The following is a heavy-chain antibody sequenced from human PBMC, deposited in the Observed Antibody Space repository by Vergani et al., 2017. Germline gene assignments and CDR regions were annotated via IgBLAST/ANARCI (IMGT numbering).Heavy chain of an antibody. D-gene: IGHD3-3*01. CDR2: IIPIFGTA. V-gene: IGHV1-69*12. J-gene: IGHJ6*03. CDR1: GGTFSSYA. Sequence: QVQLVQSGAEVKKPGSSVKVSCKASGGTFSSYAISWVRQAPGQGLEWMGGIIPIFGTANYAQKFQGRVTITADESTSTAYMELSSLRSEDTAVYYCARYLTIFGVVTSRTYMDVWGKGTTVTVSS. CDR3: ARYLTIFGVVTSRTYMDV.